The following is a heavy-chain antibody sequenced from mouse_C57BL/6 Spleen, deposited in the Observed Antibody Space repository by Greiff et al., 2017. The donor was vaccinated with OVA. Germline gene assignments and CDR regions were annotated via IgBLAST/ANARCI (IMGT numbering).Heavy chain of an antibody. J-gene: IGHJ4*01. CDR3: ARGGYGRTGYAMDY. Sequence: QVQLQQPGAELVMPGASVKLSCKASGYTFTSYWMHWVKQRPGQGLEWIGEIDPSDSYTNYNQKFKGKSTLTVDKSSSTAYMQLSSLTSEDSAVYYCARGGYGRTGYAMDYWGQGTSVTVSS. CDR2: IDPSDSYT. V-gene: IGHV1-69*01. D-gene: IGHD1-2*01. CDR1: GYTFTSYW.